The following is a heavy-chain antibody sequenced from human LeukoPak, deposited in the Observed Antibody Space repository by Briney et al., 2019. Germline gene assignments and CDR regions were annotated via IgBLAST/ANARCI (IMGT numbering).Heavy chain of an antibody. J-gene: IGHJ5*02. CDR2: ISAYNGNT. Sequence: GASVKVSCKASGYTFTSYGISWVRQAPGQGLEWMGWISAYNGNTNYAQKLQGRVTMTTDTSTSTAYMELSSLRSEDTAVYYCARVTRPSGVAAAELPWGQGTLVTVSS. D-gene: IGHD6-13*01. CDR1: GYTFTSYG. CDR3: ARVTRPSGVAAAELP. V-gene: IGHV1-18*01.